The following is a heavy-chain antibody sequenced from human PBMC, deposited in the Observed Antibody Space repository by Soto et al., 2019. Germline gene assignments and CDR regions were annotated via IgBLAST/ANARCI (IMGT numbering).Heavy chain of an antibody. CDR1: GFSLSTYGEA. Sequence: SGPTLVNPTQALTLTCTFSGFSLSTYGEAVGWIRQPPGKALEWLGLIYWDDDKRYSASLKSRLTITKDTSKNQVVLTMTNMDPVDTATYYCAHRRGSASFNYFDYWGLGTLVTVSS. V-gene: IGHV2-5*02. CDR2: IYWDDDK. CDR3: AHRRGSASFNYFDY. D-gene: IGHD6-19*01. J-gene: IGHJ4*02.